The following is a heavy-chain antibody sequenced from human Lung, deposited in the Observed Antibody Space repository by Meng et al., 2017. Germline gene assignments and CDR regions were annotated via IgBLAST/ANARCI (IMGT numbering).Heavy chain of an antibody. V-gene: IGHV1-18*01. Sequence: QVQLVQSGAEVKKPGASMKVSCKASGFTFTHHGFSWVRQAPGQELDWVGWISAYNGRTSYSQKLQGRVTMTTDTSTSTVYMEVRSLRSDDTAVYFCARWGHSSAWPSQWYEYWGQGTLVTVSS. CDR3: ARWGHSSAWPSQWYEY. J-gene: IGHJ4*02. D-gene: IGHD6-19*01. CDR2: ISAYNGRT. CDR1: GFTFTHHG.